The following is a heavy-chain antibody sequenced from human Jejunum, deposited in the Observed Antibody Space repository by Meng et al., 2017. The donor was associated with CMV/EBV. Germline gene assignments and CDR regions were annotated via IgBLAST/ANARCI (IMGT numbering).Heavy chain of an antibody. D-gene: IGHD4-17*01. Sequence: KGSEYRFTNYWIGWVRQVPGEGLEWMGIIYPGDSDTRYRPSFQGQVTISADKSSTTAYLQWGTLKASDTAMYYCVRQGYGDYGDFWGQGTRVTVSS. CDR2: IYPGDSDT. CDR3: VRQGYGDYGDF. V-gene: IGHV5-51*01. CDR1: EYRFTNYW. J-gene: IGHJ4*02.